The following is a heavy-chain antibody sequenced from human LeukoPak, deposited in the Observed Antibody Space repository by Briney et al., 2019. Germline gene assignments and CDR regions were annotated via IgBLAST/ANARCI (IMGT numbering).Heavy chain of an antibody. V-gene: IGHV3-23*01. J-gene: IGHJ4*02. CDR2: ISGSGGGT. D-gene: IGHD3/OR15-3a*01. CDR1: GFTFSSYA. Sequence: GGSLRLSCAASGFTFSSYAMTWVRQAPGKGLEWVSGISGSGGGTYYTDSVKGRFTISRDNSKNTLYLQMNSLRAEDTAVYYCAKGPRYFVTGYYCGYWGQGTLVTVSS. CDR3: AKGPRYFVTGYYCGY.